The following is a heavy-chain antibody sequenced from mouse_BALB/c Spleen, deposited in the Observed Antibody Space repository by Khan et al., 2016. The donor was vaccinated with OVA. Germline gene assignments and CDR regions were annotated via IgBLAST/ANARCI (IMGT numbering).Heavy chain of an antibody. D-gene: IGHD1-1*01. J-gene: IGHJ2*02. V-gene: IGHV3-2*02. CDR3: ARGNYYGYYFDY. Sequence: VQLKESGLGLVKPSQSLSLTCTVTGYSITSNYAWNWIRQFPGNKLEWMGYISYSGSTTYNPSLKSRISITRDTSKNQFFLQLKSVTTEDTATYYCARGNYYGYYFDYWGQGTSLTVSA. CDR1: GYSITSNYA. CDR2: ISYSGST.